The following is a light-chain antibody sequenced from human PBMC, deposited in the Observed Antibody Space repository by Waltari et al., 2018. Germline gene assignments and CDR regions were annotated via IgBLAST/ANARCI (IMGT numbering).Light chain of an antibody. V-gene: IGKV3-15*01. Sequence: EIVMTQSPATLSVSPGERATPPCRASQSISANVAGYQQRPGQTPRLLIYGASTRTTGSPARFRGSGSGTEFTLSISSLQSEDSGVYYCQQYNVWPPITFGQGTRLEIK. CDR1: QSISAN. CDR2: GAS. J-gene: IGKJ5*01. CDR3: QQYNVWPPIT.